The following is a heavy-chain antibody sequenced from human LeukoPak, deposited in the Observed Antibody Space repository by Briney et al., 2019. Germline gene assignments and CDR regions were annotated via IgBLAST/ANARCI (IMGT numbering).Heavy chain of an antibody. CDR1: GYTFTSYG. V-gene: IGHV1-2*02. D-gene: IGHD3-16*01. Sequence: GASVKVSCKASGYTFTSYGISWVRQAPGQGLEWMGWINPNSGGTNYAQKFQGRVTMTRDTSISTAYMELSRLRSDDTAVYYCARSNNGGESYYFYYMDVWGKGTTVTVSS. J-gene: IGHJ6*03. CDR2: INPNSGGT. CDR3: ARSNNGGESYYFYYMDV.